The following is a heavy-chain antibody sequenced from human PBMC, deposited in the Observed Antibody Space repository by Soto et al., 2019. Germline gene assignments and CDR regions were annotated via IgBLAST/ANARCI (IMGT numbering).Heavy chain of an antibody. Sequence: GGSLRLSCAASGFTFSSYSMNWVRQAPGKGLEWVSSISSSSSYIYYADSVKGRFTISRDNAKNSLYPQMNSLRAEDTAVYYCARDRYYDILTGYYGPFDYWGQGTLVTVSS. D-gene: IGHD3-9*01. V-gene: IGHV3-21*01. CDR3: ARDRYYDILTGYYGPFDY. CDR2: ISSSSSYI. J-gene: IGHJ4*02. CDR1: GFTFSSYS.